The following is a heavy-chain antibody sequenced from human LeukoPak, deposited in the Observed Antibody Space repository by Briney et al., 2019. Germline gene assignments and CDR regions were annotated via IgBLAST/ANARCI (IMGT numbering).Heavy chain of an antibody. CDR2: IYTSGST. V-gene: IGHV4-4*07. CDR1: GGSTSSYY. CDR3: ARETSLTTVTTQKDYYYYYMDV. D-gene: IGHD4-11*01. J-gene: IGHJ6*03. Sequence: SETLSLTCTVSGGSTSSYYWSWIRQPAGKGLEWIGRIYTSGSTNYKYSLKSRVTMSIDTSKNQLSLKLSSVTAADTAVYYCARETSLTTVTTQKDYYYYYMDVWGKGTTVIVSS.